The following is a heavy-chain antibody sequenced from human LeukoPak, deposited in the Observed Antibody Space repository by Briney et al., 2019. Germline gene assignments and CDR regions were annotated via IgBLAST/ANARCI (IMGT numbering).Heavy chain of an antibody. V-gene: IGHV1-69*05. Sequence: SVKVSCKASGGTFSSYAISWVRQAPGQGLEWMGGIIPIFGTANYAQKFQGRVTITTDESTSTAYMELSSLRSEDSAVYYCASYDYGDYGPDYWGQGTLVTVSS. J-gene: IGHJ4*02. D-gene: IGHD4-17*01. CDR2: IIPIFGTA. CDR1: GGTFSSYA. CDR3: ASYDYGDYGPDY.